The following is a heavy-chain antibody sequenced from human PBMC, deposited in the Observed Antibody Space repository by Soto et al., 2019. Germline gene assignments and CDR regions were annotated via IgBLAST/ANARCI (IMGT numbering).Heavy chain of an antibody. J-gene: IGHJ4*02. CDR1: GYTFTGYY. D-gene: IGHD2-2*01. V-gene: IGHV1-2*02. CDR2: INTNSGGT. CDR3: ARTEEYQLPYFDY. Sequence: VSSVKVSCKASGYTFTGYYMHWVRQAPGQGLEGMGWINTNSGGTNYAQKFQGRVTMTRDTSISTAYMELSRMRSDDTAVYYCARTEEYQLPYFDYWGQGTLVTVSS.